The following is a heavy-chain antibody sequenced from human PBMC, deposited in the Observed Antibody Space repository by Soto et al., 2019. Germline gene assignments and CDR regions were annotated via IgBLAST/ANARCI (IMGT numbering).Heavy chain of an antibody. V-gene: IGHV5-51*01. Sequence: GESLKISCKGSGYSFTSYWIGWVRQMPGKGLEWMGIIYPGDSDTRYSPSFQGQVTISADKSIRTAYLQWSSRKASDTAMYYCARLDSSGYYYEGELDYWGQGTLVTVSS. CDR3: ARLDSSGYYYEGELDY. J-gene: IGHJ4*02. D-gene: IGHD3-22*01. CDR2: IYPGDSDT. CDR1: GYSFTSYW.